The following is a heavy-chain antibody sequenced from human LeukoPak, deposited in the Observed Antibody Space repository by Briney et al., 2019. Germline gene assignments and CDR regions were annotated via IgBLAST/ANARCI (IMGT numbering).Heavy chain of an antibody. J-gene: IGHJ3*01. CDR1: GFTFDDYV. Sequence: GRSLRLSCAASGFTFDDYVMHWVRQPPGKGLEWVSGISWNGGSIGYADSVKGRFTITRDNAKNSLYLQMNSLRAEDTALYYCAKSTGDNTRGETFDLWGQGTMVTVSS. CDR3: AKSTGDNTRGETFDL. V-gene: IGHV3-9*01. CDR2: ISWNGGSI. D-gene: IGHD7-27*01.